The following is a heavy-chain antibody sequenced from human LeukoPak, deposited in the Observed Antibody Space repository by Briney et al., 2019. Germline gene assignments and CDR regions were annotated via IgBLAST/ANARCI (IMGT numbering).Heavy chain of an antibody. CDR3: AKEFPGYSFDY. Sequence: PGGSLRLSCEASGFTFRSFGMSWVRQAPGKGLEWVSGSSGSGGSTSYADSVKGRFTISRDMSKNTLYLQMNTLRAEDTAIYYCAKEFPGYSFDYWGQGTLVTVSS. D-gene: IGHD5-12*01. CDR2: SSGSGGST. CDR1: GFTFRSFG. J-gene: IGHJ4*02. V-gene: IGHV3-23*01.